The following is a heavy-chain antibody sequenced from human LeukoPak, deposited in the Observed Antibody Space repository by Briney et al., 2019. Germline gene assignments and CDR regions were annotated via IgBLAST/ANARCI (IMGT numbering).Heavy chain of an antibody. Sequence: GRSLRLSCAASGFTFSSYGMHWVRQAPGKGLEWVAVISYDGSNKYYADSVKGRFTISRDNSKNTLYLQMNSLRAEDAAVYYCAKAPVTSCRGAFCYPFDYWGQGTLVTVSS. J-gene: IGHJ4*02. CDR3: AKAPVTSCRGAFCYPFDY. CDR2: ISYDGSNK. D-gene: IGHD2-15*01. V-gene: IGHV3-30*18. CDR1: GFTFSSYG.